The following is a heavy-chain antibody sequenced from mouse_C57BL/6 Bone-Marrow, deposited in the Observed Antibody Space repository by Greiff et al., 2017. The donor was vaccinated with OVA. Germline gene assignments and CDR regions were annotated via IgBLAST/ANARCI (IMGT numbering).Heavy chain of an antibody. J-gene: IGHJ2*01. V-gene: IGHV1-81*01. CDR2: IYPRSGNT. D-gene: IGHD2-3*01. CDR3: AHDGYYKGYFDY. Sequence: QVQLQQSGAELARPGASVKLSCKASGYTFTSYGISWVKQSTGQGLEWIGEIYPRSGNTYYNEKFKGKATLTADKSSSTAYMELRSLTSEDSAVYFCAHDGYYKGYFDYWGQGTTLTVSS. CDR1: GYTFTSYG.